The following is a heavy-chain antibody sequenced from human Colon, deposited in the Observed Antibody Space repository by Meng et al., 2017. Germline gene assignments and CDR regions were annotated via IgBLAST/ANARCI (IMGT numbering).Heavy chain of an antibody. CDR1: GFTFSDVW. CDR3: TTLDYSSSWT. D-gene: IGHD6-13*01. Sequence: VQLLESGGGLVKPGGSLRLSCATSGFTFSDVWMTWVRQAPGKGLEWVGRIKRKTDGGTADYAADVKGRFTISRDDSENTLYLQMNSLKTEDTGVYYCTTLDYSSSWTWGQGTLVTVSS. CDR2: IKRKTDGGTA. V-gene: IGHV3-15*01. J-gene: IGHJ5*02.